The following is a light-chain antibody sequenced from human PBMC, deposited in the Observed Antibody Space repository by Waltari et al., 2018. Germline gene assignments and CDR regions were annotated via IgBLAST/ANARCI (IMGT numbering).Light chain of an antibody. CDR1: TSDVGNYTL. V-gene: IGLV2-23*02. J-gene: IGLJ1*01. CDR2: EFT. CDR3: CSYAGLGIYV. Sequence: QSGLTQPASVSGSPGQPITISRTGTTSDVGNYTLVPGYQQYPGKPPKLMVYEFTKRTSGVSDRFSGSKSGNTASLTIYGLQSEDEADYYCCSYAGLGIYVFGTGTKVTVL.